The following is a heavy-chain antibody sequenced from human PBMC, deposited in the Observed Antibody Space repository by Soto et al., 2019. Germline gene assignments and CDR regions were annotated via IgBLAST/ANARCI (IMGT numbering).Heavy chain of an antibody. CDR2: IHHRKSA. V-gene: IGHV4-4*02. Sequence: QVQLQESGPGLVKPAGTLSLTCAVSGDSISSDKWWTWVRQPPGKGLEWIGEIHHRKSANYNLSLRSRVTMSVDKSKNQFSLKLPSVTAADTAIYYCARGGDWRFDYWGQGVLVAVSS. CDR1: GDSISSDKW. CDR3: ARGGDWRFDY. D-gene: IGHD2-21*02. J-gene: IGHJ4*02.